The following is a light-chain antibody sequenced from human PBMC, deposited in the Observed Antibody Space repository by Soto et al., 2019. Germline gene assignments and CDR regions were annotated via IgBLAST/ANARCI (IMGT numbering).Light chain of an antibody. CDR3: QSYDSSLSGSGV. V-gene: IGLV1-40*01. Sequence: QAVLTQPPSVSGAPGQRVTISCTGSSSNIGAGYDVHWYQQLPGTAPKLLIYGNSNRPSGVPDRFSGSKSGTSASLAITGLQAEDEDDYYCQSYDSSLSGSGVFGTGTKVTVL. J-gene: IGLJ1*01. CDR2: GNS. CDR1: SSNIGAGYD.